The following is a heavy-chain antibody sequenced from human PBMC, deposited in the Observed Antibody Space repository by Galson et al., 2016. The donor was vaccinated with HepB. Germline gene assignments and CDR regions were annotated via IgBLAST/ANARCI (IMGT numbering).Heavy chain of an antibody. CDR2: DSMDGRRK. J-gene: IGHJ4*02. Sequence: SLRLSCAASGFTFSQRGMHWVRQAPGKGLEWVAADSMDGRRKFYADSVKGRFTISRDNSNNILFLPMSSLRVDDTAVYYCAKRHEYCPPVGCSVDYWGQGTLVSVSS. CDR3: AKRHEYCPPVGCSVDY. CDR1: GFTFSQRG. V-gene: IGHV3-30*18. D-gene: IGHD2/OR15-2a*01.